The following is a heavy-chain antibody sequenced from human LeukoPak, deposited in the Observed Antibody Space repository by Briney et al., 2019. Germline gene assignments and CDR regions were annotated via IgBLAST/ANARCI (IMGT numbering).Heavy chain of an antibody. CDR3: ARARGDYAQGYDY. Sequence: PGGSLRLSCAASGFTVSSNYMSWVRQAPGKGLEWVSVIYSGGSTYYADSVKGRFTISRDNSKNTLYLQMNSLRAEDTAVYYCARARGDYAQGYDYWGQGTLATVSS. V-gene: IGHV3-66*01. CDR1: GFTVSSNY. J-gene: IGHJ4*02. D-gene: IGHD4-17*01. CDR2: IYSGGST.